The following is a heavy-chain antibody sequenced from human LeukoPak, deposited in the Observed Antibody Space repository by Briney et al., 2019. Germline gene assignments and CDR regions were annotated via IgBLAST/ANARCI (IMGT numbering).Heavy chain of an antibody. CDR2: ISSSSSYI. J-gene: IGHJ4*02. Sequence: GGSLRLSCAASGFTFSSYSMNWVRQAPGKGLEWVSSISSSSSYIYYADSVKGRFTISRDNAKNSLNLQMNSLRAEDTAVYYCARDRSYSDRVPDFDYWGQGTLVTVSS. CDR1: GFTFSSYS. CDR3: ARDRSYSDRVPDFDY. D-gene: IGHD3-3*01. V-gene: IGHV3-21*01.